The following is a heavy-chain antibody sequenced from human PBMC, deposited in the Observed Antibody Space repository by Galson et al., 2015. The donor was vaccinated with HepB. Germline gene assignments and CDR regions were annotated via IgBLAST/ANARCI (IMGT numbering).Heavy chain of an antibody. CDR1: AYTFINYG. CDR3: ARETAGLH. V-gene: IGHV1-18*01. Sequence: SVKVSCKASAYTFINYGFNWVRQAPGQGLEWLGWINPYNGDADYARKFQGRVTLTRDISTSTVYMELRSLRSDDTATYYCARETAGLHWGQGTLVTVSS. J-gene: IGHJ4*02. CDR2: INPYNGDA. D-gene: IGHD1-1*01.